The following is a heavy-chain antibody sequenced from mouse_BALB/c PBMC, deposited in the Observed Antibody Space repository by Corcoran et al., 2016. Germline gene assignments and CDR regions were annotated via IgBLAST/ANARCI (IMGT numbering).Heavy chain of an antibody. Sequence: EVQLQQSGPELVKPGASMKISCKASGYSFTGYTMNWVKQSHGKNLEWIGLINPYNGGTSYNQKFKGKATLTVDKSSSTAYMELLSLTSEDSAVYYCARGLYYYGSSYDAMDYWGQGTSVTVSS. CDR2: INPYNGGT. CDR3: ARGLYYYGSSYDAMDY. V-gene: IGHV1-18*01. D-gene: IGHD1-1*01. CDR1: GYSFTGYT. J-gene: IGHJ4*01.